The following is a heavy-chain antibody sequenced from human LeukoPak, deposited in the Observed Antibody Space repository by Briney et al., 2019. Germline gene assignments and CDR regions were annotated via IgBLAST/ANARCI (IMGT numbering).Heavy chain of an antibody. CDR3: AREGDATGTIPFSY. CDR2: ISSSSSYI. CDR1: GFTFDDYA. Sequence: GGSLRLSCAASGFTFDDYAMHWVRQAPGKGLEWVSSISSSSSYIYYADSVKGRFTISRDNAKNSLYLQMNSLRAEDTAVYYCAREGDATGTIPFSYWGQGTLVTVSS. J-gene: IGHJ4*02. V-gene: IGHV3-21*01. D-gene: IGHD1-1*01.